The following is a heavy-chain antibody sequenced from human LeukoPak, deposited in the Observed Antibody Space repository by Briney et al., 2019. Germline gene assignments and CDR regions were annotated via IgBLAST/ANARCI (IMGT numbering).Heavy chain of an antibody. CDR1: GFTFSSYS. V-gene: IGHV3-21*01. J-gene: IGHJ4*02. CDR3: ARERDGDYDY. D-gene: IGHD4-17*01. Sequence: GGSLRLSCAASGFTFSSYSMNWVRQAPGKGLEWVSSISSSSSYIYYADSAKGRFTISRDNAKNSLYLQMNSLRAEDTAVYYCARERDGDYDYWGQGTLVTVSS. CDR2: ISSSSSYI.